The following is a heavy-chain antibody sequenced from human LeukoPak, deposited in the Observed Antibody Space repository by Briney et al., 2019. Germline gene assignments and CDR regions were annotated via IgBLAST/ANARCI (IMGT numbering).Heavy chain of an antibody. V-gene: IGHV1-69*04. D-gene: IGHD3-10*01. CDR1: GGTFSSYA. J-gene: IGHJ4*02. Sequence: SVKVSCKASGGTFSSYAISWVRQAPGQGLEWMGRIIPILGIANYAQKFQGRVTITADKSTSTVYMELSSLRSEDTAVYYCARVLDSGSGSYYSDYWGQGTLVTVSS. CDR3: ARVLDSGSGSYYSDY. CDR2: IIPILGIA.